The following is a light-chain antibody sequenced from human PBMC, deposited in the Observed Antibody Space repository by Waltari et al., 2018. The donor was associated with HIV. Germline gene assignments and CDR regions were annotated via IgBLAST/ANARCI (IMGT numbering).Light chain of an antibody. CDR3: QSYYSAPLT. Sequence: DTQMTQSPSSLSASVGDRVTITCRASQGISSYLAWIQQKSGKDPKLRIYDVSTSLSGVPSRFSGSGSGTDFSLTISSLQPEDFATYYCQSYYSAPLTFGGGTRVDIK. CDR2: DVS. J-gene: IGKJ4*01. CDR1: QGISSY. V-gene: IGKV1-27*01.